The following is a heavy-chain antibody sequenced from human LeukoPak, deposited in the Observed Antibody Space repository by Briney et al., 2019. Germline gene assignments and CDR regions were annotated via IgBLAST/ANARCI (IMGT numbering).Heavy chain of an antibody. D-gene: IGHD6-13*01. CDR1: GYTFTSYG. CDR2: ISAYNGNT. CDR3: ARDGGSSRYHTYSYYYYYYMDV. J-gene: IGHJ6*03. Sequence: ASVKVSCKASGYTFTSYGISWVRQAPGQGLEWMGWISAYNGNTNYAQKLQGRVTMTTDTSTSTAYMELRSLRSDDTAVYYCARDGGSSRYHTYSYYYYYYMDVWGKGTTGTVSS. V-gene: IGHV1-18*01.